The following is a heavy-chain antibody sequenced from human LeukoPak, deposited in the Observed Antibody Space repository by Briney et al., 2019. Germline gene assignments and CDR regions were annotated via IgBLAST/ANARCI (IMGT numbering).Heavy chain of an antibody. CDR3: ARGSPQLRFLEWLSPCYYGMDV. J-gene: IGHJ6*02. V-gene: IGHV3-9*01. CDR2: ISWNSGSI. CDR1: GFTFDDYA. Sequence: PGRSLRLSCAASGFTFDDYAMHWVRQAPGKGLEWVSGISWNSGSIGYADSVKGRFTISRDNSKNTLYLQMNSLRAEDTAVYYCARGSPQLRFLEWLSPCYYGMDVWGQGTTVTVSS. D-gene: IGHD3-3*01.